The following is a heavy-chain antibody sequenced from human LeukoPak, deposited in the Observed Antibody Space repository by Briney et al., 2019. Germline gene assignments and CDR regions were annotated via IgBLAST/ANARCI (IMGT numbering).Heavy chain of an antibody. CDR1: GYTFTSYG. Sequence: ASVKVSCKASGYTFTSYGISWVRQAPGQGLEWMGWISAYNGNTNYAQKFQGRVTITRDTSASTAYMELSSLRSEDTAVYYCARDSKLVSSSWFPYNWFDPWGQGTLVTVSS. CDR3: ARDSKLVSSSWFPYNWFDP. V-gene: IGHV1-18*01. CDR2: ISAYNGNT. J-gene: IGHJ5*02. D-gene: IGHD6-13*01.